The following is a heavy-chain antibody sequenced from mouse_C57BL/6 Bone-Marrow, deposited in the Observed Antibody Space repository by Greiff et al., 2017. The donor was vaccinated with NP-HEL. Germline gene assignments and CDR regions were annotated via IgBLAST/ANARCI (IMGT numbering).Heavy chain of an antibody. CDR1: GYTFTSYG. J-gene: IGHJ2*01. CDR2: IYPRSGNT. Sequence: QVQLQQSGAELARPGASVKLSCKASGYTFTSYGISWVKQRTGQGLEWIGEIYPRSGNTYYNEKFKGKATLTADKSSSTAYMELRSLTSEDSAVYFCARRRPVYYDYDGGGRYFDYWGQGTTLTVSS. CDR3: ARRRPVYYDYDGGGRYFDY. D-gene: IGHD2-4*01. V-gene: IGHV1-81*01.